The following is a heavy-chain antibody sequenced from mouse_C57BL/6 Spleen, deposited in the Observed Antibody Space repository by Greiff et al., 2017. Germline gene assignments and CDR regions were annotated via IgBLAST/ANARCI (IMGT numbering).Heavy chain of an antibody. CDR3: ARGRNYVFDD. J-gene: IGHJ1*03. CDR1: GYSFTDYN. D-gene: IGHD2-1*01. CDR2: SNPNYGTT. V-gene: IGHV1-39*01. Sequence: VQLQQSGPELVKPGASVQISCKASGYSFTDYNMNCVKQSDGKSLEWIGLSNPNYGTTSYNQKFKGKATLTVDQSSSTAYMQLNSLTSEYSAVYYCARGRNYVFDDWGTGTTGTVSS.